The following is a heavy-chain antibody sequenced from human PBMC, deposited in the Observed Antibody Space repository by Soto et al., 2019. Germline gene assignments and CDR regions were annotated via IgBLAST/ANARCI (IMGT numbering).Heavy chain of an antibody. CDR3: ASSLNSGYDAYYFDY. D-gene: IGHD5-12*01. CDR1: GYSFTSYW. V-gene: IGHV5-51*01. J-gene: IGHJ4*02. CDR2: IYPGDSDT. Sequence: PGESLKISCKGSGYSFTSYWIGWVRQMPVKGLEWMGIIYPGDSDTRYSPSFQGQVTISADKSISTAYLQWSSLKASDTAMYYCASSLNSGYDAYYFDYWCQGTLVTISS.